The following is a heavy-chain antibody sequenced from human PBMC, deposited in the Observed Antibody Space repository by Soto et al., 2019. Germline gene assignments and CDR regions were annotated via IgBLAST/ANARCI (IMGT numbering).Heavy chain of an antibody. Sequence: EVQLVESGGGVVQPGGSLRLSCAASGFSFSDYWMHWVRQAPGKGLVWVSCIDTDGSTTTCADSVKGRFTISRDNVKNTRYLPMDSLRAEDTALYYCSRGGGFSGNYLGGQGTLVTVSS. V-gene: IGHV3-74*01. D-gene: IGHD1-26*01. CDR3: SRGGGFSGNYL. CDR2: IDTDGSTT. J-gene: IGHJ4*02. CDR1: GFSFSDYW.